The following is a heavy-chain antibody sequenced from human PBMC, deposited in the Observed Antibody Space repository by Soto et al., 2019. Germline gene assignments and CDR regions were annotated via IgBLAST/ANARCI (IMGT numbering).Heavy chain of an antibody. CDR1: GGYISDYY. CDR2: IYSSGTT. V-gene: IGHV4-59*01. Sequence: PSETLSLTCTVSGGYISDYYWTWIRQPPGKGLEWIGHIYSSGTTNYNPSLKSRATISVDTSKNQFSLRLGSVTAADTAVYYCARAWRSGAIFTDAFDSWGQGISVTVSS. D-gene: IGHD3-16*01. J-gene: IGHJ6*02. CDR3: ARAWRSGAIFTDAFDS.